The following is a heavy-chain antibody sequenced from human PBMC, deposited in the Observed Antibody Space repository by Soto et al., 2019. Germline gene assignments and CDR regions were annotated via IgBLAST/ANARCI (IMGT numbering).Heavy chain of an antibody. V-gene: IGHV4-31*03. CDR2: IYYSGST. Sequence: SETLSLTCTVSGGSISSGGYYWSWIRQHPGKGLEWIGYIYYSGSTYYNPSLKSRVTISVDTSKNQFSLKLSSVTAADTAVYYCARVTTMTKVDPWGQGTLVTVSS. CDR3: ARVTTMTKVDP. J-gene: IGHJ5*02. CDR1: GGSISSGGYY. D-gene: IGHD4-17*01.